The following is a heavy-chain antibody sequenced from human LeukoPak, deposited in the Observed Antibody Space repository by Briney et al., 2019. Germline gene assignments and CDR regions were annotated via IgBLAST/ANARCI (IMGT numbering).Heavy chain of an antibody. D-gene: IGHD6-6*01. V-gene: IGHV3-23*01. CDR1: GSAFSSYA. CDR2: ISGSGGST. J-gene: IGHJ4*02. Sequence: GGSLRLSCAASGSAFSSYAMSWVRQARGKGLEWVSAISGSGGSTYYADSVKGRFTISRDNSKNTLYLQMNSLRAEDTAVYYCAKSPGLVAARAIDYWGQGTLVTVSS. CDR3: AKSPGLVAARAIDY.